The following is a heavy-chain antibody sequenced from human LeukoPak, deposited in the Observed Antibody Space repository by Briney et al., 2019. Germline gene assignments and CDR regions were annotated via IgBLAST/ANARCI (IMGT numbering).Heavy chain of an antibody. Sequence: SETLSLTCTVSGGSIISSSYYWGWIRQPPGKGLEWIGSIYYSGDTYYNPSLKSRVTISVDTSKNQFSLRLRSVTAADTAVYYCARGLVWRFLLDSRRDSFDIWGQGTTITVSS. CDR3: ARGLVWRFLLDSRRDSFDI. J-gene: IGHJ3*02. CDR2: IYYSGDT. CDR1: GGSIISSSYY. D-gene: IGHD3-16*01. V-gene: IGHV4-39*07.